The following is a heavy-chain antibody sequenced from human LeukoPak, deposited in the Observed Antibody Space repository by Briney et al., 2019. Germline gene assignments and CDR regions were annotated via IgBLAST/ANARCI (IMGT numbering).Heavy chain of an antibody. J-gene: IGHJ4*02. CDR1: GFTFSSYA. CDR3: AKEAYCGGDCYFDY. Sequence: PGGSLSLSWAASGFTFSSYARSWVRQAQGKGLEWFSAISGSGGSTYYADSVKGRFNISRDNSKNTLYLQMNSLRAEDTAVYYCAKEAYCGGDCYFDYWGQGTLVTVSS. D-gene: IGHD2-21*02. V-gene: IGHV3-23*01. CDR2: ISGSGGST.